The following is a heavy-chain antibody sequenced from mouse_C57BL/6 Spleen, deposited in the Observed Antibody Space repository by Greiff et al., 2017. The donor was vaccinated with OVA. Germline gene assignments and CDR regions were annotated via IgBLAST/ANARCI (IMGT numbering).Heavy chain of an antibody. Sequence: QVQLQQSGPELVKPGASVKISCKASGYAFSSSWMNWVKQRPGKGLEWIGRIYPGDGDPNYNGKFKGKATLTADKSSSTAYMQLSSLTSEDSAVYFCARDYGSSYRYFDVWGTGTTVTVSS. CDR1: GYAFSSSW. CDR3: ARDYGSSYRYFDV. V-gene: IGHV1-82*01. J-gene: IGHJ1*03. D-gene: IGHD1-1*01. CDR2: IYPGDGDP.